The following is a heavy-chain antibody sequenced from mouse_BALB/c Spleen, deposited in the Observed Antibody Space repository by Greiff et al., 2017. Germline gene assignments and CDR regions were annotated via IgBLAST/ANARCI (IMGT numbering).Heavy chain of an antibody. CDR1: GYTFTSYW. V-gene: IGHV1-7*01. CDR3: ARGMFAWFAY. CDR2: INPSTGYT. Sequence: VQLQESGAELVKPGASVKMSCKASGYTFTSYWMHWVKQRPGQGLEWIGYINPSTGYTEYNQKFKDKATLTADKSSSTAYMQLSSLTSEDSAVYCCARGMFAWFAYWGQGTLVTVSA. J-gene: IGHJ3*01.